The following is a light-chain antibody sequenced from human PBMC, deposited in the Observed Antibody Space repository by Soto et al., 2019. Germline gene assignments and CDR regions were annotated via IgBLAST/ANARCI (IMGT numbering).Light chain of an antibody. CDR3: QQYNSYPS. Sequence: DIQMTQSPSTLSASVVDRVTITCRASQSISSWLAWYQQKPGKAPKLLIYKASSLESGVPSRFSGRGAGTEFTLTISSLQPDYFANYCCQQYNSYPSVGGGTKVEIK. CDR2: KAS. CDR1: QSISSW. J-gene: IGKJ4*01. V-gene: IGKV1-5*03.